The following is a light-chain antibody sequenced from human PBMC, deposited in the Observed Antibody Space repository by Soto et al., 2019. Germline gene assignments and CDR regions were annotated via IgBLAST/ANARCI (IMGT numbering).Light chain of an antibody. CDR3: AAWDDSLSGGA. J-gene: IGLJ1*01. Sequence: QSVLTQPPSASGTPGQTVTISCSGSSFNIGFNYVYWYQQLPGMAPKLLIHSNDERPSGVPDRFSGSKSGTSASLAISGLRSEDEAEYYCAAWDDSLSGGAFGTGTKLTVL. CDR2: SND. V-gene: IGLV1-47*02. CDR1: SFNIGFNY.